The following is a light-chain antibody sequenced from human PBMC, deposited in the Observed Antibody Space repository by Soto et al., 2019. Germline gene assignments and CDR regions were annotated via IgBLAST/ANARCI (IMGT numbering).Light chain of an antibody. J-gene: IGLJ3*02. Sequence: QSALTKPASVSGSPGQSVTISCTGTSSDVGAYNYVSWYQHHPGKAPKLMIYDLNNRPSGISDRFSGSKSVNTASLTISGLQAEDEADYYCLSYATGSTWVFGGGTKLTVL. CDR2: DLN. CDR3: LSYATGSTWV. V-gene: IGLV2-14*01. CDR1: SSDVGAYNY.